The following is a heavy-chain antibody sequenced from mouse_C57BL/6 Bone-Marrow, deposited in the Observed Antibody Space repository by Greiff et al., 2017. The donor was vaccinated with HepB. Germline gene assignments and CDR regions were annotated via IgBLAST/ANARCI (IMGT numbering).Heavy chain of an antibody. CDR3: ARDRDYYGGRRYFDV. CDR2: ISDGGSYT. CDR1: GFTFSSYA. D-gene: IGHD1-1*01. J-gene: IGHJ1*03. Sequence: EVKLVESGGGLVKPGGSLKLSCAASGFTFSSYAMSWVRQTPEKRLEWVATISDGGSYTYYPDNVKGRFTISRDNAKNNLYLQMSHLKSEDTAMYYCARDRDYYGGRRYFDVRGTGTTVTASS. V-gene: IGHV5-4*01.